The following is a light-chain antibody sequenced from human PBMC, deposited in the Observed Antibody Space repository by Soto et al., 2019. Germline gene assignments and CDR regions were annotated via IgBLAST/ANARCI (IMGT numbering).Light chain of an antibody. V-gene: IGKV3-15*01. CDR1: QSVTSN. CDR2: GAS. Sequence: EIVMTQSPATLSVSPGERAALSCRASQSVTSNLAWYQQKPGQAPRLLIYGASTRATGIPARFSGSGSGTEFTLTISSLQSGDSAVYYCQQYNNWPLTFGGGTKVEIK. J-gene: IGKJ4*01. CDR3: QQYNNWPLT.